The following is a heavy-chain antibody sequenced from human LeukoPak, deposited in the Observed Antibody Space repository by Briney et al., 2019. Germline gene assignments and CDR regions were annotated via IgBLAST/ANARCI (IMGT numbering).Heavy chain of an antibody. CDR3: ARGQPGYSIDI. CDR2: IIPILGIA. Sequence: GSSVKVSCKASGGTFSSYAISWVRQAPGQGLEWMGRIIPILGIANYAQKFQGRVTITADESTSTAYMELSSLRSEDTAVYYCARGQPGYSIDIWGQGTMVTVSS. CDR1: GGTFSSYA. V-gene: IGHV1-69*04. D-gene: IGHD6-13*01. J-gene: IGHJ3*02.